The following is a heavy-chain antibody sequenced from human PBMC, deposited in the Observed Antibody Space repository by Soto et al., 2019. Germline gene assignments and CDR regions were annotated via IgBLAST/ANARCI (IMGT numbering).Heavy chain of an antibody. CDR1: GGSISSGAYY. Sequence: SETLSLTCTVSGGSISSGAYYWSWIRQHPGMGLEWIGFIYYSGGTYYNPSLKSRVTISVDTSDNQFSLKLSSVTAADTAVYYCARDTQVGAFDIWGQGTMVTVS. CDR3: ARDTQVGAFDI. D-gene: IGHD1-26*01. CDR2: IYYSGGT. J-gene: IGHJ3*02. V-gene: IGHV4-31*03.